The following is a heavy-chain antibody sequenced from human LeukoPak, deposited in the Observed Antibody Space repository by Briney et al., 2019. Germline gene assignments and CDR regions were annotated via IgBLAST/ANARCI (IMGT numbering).Heavy chain of an antibody. CDR2: IYYSGST. J-gene: IGHJ6*03. V-gene: IGHV4-34*11. Sequence: SETLSLTCAVYGGSFSGYYWGWIRQPPGKGLEWIGSIYYSGSTYYNPSLKSRVTISVDTSKNQFSLKLSSVTAADTAVYYCARDPGTMARGSRRGYDDYYYYMDVWGKGTTVTISS. CDR3: ARDPGTMARGSRRGYDDYYYYMDV. D-gene: IGHD3-10*01. CDR1: GGSFSGYY.